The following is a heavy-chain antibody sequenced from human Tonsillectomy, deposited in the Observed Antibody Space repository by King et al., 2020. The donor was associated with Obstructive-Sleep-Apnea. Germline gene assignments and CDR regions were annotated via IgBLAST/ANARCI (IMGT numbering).Heavy chain of an antibody. CDR1: GFTFSSYA. Sequence: QLVQSGGGVVQPGRSLRLSCAASGFTFSSYAMHWVRQAPGKGLEWVAVISYDGSNKYYADSVKGRFTISRDNSKNTLYLQMNSLRAEDTAVYYCARDPHTMVRGVAEPGWFVPWGQGTLVTVSS. J-gene: IGHJ5*02. D-gene: IGHD3-10*01. V-gene: IGHV3-30-3*01. CDR2: ISYDGSNK. CDR3: ARDPHTMVRGVAEPGWFVP.